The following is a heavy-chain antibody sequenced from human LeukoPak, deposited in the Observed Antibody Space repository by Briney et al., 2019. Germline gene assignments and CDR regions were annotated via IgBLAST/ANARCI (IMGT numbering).Heavy chain of an antibody. D-gene: IGHD2-2*01. CDR1: GYTFTSYY. J-gene: IGHJ6*03. V-gene: IGHV1-46*01. CDR3: ARARGYCSSTTCYLYYYMDV. CDR2: INPCGGST. Sequence: ASVKVSCKASGYTFTSYYMHWVRQAPGQGLEWMGIINPCGGSTSYAQKFQGRVTMTRDTSTSTVYMELSSLRSEDTAVYYCARARGYCSSTTCYLYYYMDVWGKGTTVTVSS.